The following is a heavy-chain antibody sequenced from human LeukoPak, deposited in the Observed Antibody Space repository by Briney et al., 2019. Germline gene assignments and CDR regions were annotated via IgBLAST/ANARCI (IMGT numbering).Heavy chain of an antibody. J-gene: IGHJ4*02. V-gene: IGHV3-48*02. CDR3: VRGSYGHDF. D-gene: IGHD5-18*01. CDR1: GFTFSTYT. Sequence: GGSLRLSCAASGFTFSTYTMNWVRQAPGKGLEWVSYISTSGTTIYYADSVKGRLTISRDNARNSLFLQMNSLRDEDTAVYYCVRGSYGHDFWGQGTLVTVSS. CDR2: ISTSGTTI.